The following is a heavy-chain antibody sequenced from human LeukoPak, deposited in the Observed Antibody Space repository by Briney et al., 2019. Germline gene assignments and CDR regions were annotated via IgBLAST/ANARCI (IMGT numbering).Heavy chain of an antibody. Sequence: GGSLRLSCAASGFTVSSNYMSWVRQAPGKGLEWISVIYGGGSTYYGDSVKGRLTISRDSSKNTLYLQMNSLRAEDTAVYYCARHYYGSGNFYMDVWGKGTTVIVSS. D-gene: IGHD3-10*01. V-gene: IGHV3-53*01. CDR3: ARHYYGSGNFYMDV. CDR2: IYGGGST. J-gene: IGHJ6*03. CDR1: GFTVSSNY.